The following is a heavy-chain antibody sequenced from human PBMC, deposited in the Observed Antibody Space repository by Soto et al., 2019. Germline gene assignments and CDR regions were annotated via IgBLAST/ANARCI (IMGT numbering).Heavy chain of an antibody. CDR2: INPNSGGT. J-gene: IGHJ4*02. Sequence: ASVKVSCKASGYTFSGFYMHWVRQAPGQGLEWMGWINPNSGGTKSAEKFQGRVTMTRDTSISTAYMELSRLTPDDTAVYYCASAAVTGTAGLDFWGQGTQVTVSS. D-gene: IGHD6-19*01. CDR3: ASAAVTGTAGLDF. CDR1: GYTFSGFY. V-gene: IGHV1-2*02.